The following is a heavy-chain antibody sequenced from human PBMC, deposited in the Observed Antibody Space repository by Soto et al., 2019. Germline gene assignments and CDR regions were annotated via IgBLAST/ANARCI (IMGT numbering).Heavy chain of an antibody. CDR2: INPNSGGT. J-gene: IGHJ4*02. Sequence: ASVKVSCKASGYTFSGFYMHWVRQAPGQGLEWMGWINPNSGGTKSAEKFQGRVTMTRDTSISTAYMELSRLTPDDTAVYYCASAAVTGTAGLDFWGQGTQVTVSS. D-gene: IGHD6-19*01. CDR3: ASAAVTGTAGLDF. CDR1: GYTFSGFY. V-gene: IGHV1-2*02.